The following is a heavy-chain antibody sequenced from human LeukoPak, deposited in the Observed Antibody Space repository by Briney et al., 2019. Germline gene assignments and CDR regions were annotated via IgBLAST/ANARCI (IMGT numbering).Heavy chain of an antibody. CDR3: ACLLRDY. J-gene: IGHJ4*02. Sequence: RPGGSLRLSCAASGFTFSSYAMHWVRQAPGKGLEWVAVISYDGSNKYYADSVKGRFTISRDNSKNTLYLQMNSLRVEDTAVYSCACLLRDYWGQGTLVTVSS. CDR1: GFTFSSYA. V-gene: IGHV3-30*14. D-gene: IGHD2-15*01. CDR2: ISYDGSNK.